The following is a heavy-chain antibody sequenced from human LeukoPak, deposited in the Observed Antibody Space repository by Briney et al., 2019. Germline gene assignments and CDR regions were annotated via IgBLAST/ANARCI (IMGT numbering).Heavy chain of an antibody. Sequence: GGSLRLSCEGSGFDVGANYMNWVRQAPGKGLEWVSILYSGGTTYYADSVKGRFTVSRESSKNTLLLHMTSLGAEDTAVYYCARVGDHYHWYLDLWGRGTLVTASS. CDR2: LYSGGTT. CDR3: ARVGDHYHWYLDL. CDR1: GFDVGANY. V-gene: IGHV3-53*01. J-gene: IGHJ2*01. D-gene: IGHD3-10*01.